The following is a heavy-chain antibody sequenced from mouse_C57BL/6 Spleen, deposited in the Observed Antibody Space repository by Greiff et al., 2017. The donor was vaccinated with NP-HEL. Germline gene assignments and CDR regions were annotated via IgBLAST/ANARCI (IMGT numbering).Heavy chain of an antibody. V-gene: IGHV1-54*01. CDR1: GYAFTNYL. J-gene: IGHJ2*01. CDR3: ARHMGYGSHYFDY. Sequence: VHLVESGAELVRPGTSVKVSCKASGYAFTNYLIEWVKQRPGQGLEWIGVINPGSGGTNYNEKFKGKATLTADKSSSTAYMQLSSLTSEDSAVYFCARHMGYGSHYFDYWGQGTTLTVSS. D-gene: IGHD1-1*01. CDR2: INPGSGGT.